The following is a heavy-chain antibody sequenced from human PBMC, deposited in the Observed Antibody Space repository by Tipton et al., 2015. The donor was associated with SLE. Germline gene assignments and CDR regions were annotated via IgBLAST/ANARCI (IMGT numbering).Heavy chain of an antibody. V-gene: IGHV4-4*07. J-gene: IGHJ4*02. D-gene: IGHD3-16*01. CDR1: GGSLSNYY. CDR2: VHTSGRT. Sequence: TLSLTCTVSGGSLSNYYWGWIRQPAGKGLEWIGRVHTSGRTLYSPSLSSRVIVSADTSKNQFSLKLTSVIAADTALYYCARTDGGGATFFDHRGQGTLATVSS. CDR3: ARTDGGGATFFDH.